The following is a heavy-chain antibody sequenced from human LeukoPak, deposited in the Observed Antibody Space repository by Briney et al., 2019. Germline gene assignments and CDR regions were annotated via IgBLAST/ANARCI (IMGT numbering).Heavy chain of an antibody. V-gene: IGHV1-69*05. J-gene: IGHJ4*02. CDR1: GGTFSSYA. CDR2: IIPIFGTA. D-gene: IGHD4-17*01. Sequence: SVKVSCKASGGTFSSYAISWVRQAPGQGVEWMGRIIPIFGTANYAQKFQGRVTITTDESTSTAYMELSSLRSEDTAVYYCARDRDDYGDYLYYFDYWGQGTLVTVSS. CDR3: ARDRDDYGDYLYYFDY.